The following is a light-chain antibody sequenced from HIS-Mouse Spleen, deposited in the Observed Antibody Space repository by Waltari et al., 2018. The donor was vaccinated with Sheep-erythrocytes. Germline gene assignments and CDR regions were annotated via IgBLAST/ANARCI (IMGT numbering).Light chain of an antibody. V-gene: IGKV3-11*01. CDR3: QQRSNWYT. J-gene: IGKJ2*01. CDR2: DAS. CDR1: QSVSSY. Sequence: EIVLTQSPATLSLSPGERATLSCRASQSVSSYLAWYQQKPGQAPSPLIYDASNRVTGIPARFSGSGSGTDFTLTISSLEPEDFAVYYCQQRSNWYTFGQGTKLEIK.